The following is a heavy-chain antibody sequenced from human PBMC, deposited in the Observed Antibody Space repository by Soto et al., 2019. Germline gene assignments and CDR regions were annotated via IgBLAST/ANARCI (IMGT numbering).Heavy chain of an antibody. D-gene: IGHD2-15*01. Sequence: GGSLRLSCAASGFTFSDYYMSWIRQAPGKGLEWVSYISNSSRYTNYADSVKSRFTISRDNAKNSLYLLMNSLRAEDTAVYYCATEDCRGGSCYSPWFDPWGQGTLVTVSS. J-gene: IGHJ5*02. CDR1: GFTFSDYY. CDR2: ISNSSRYT. CDR3: ATEDCRGGSCYSPWFDP. V-gene: IGHV3-11*05.